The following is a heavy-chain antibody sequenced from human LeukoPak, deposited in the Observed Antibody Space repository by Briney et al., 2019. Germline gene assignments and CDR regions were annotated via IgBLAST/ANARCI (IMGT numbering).Heavy chain of an antibody. CDR2: ISGSSSDI. Sequence: GGSLRLSCAASGFTFRNYAMNWVRQAPGKGLEWVSSISGSSSDIYYADSVKGRFTISRDNAKNSLYLQINSLRAEDTAVYYCAKGWFLGYCSGGSCSRYFQHWGQGTLVTVSS. J-gene: IGHJ1*01. D-gene: IGHD2-15*01. CDR3: AKGWFLGYCSGGSCSRYFQH. V-gene: IGHV3-21*04. CDR1: GFTFRNYA.